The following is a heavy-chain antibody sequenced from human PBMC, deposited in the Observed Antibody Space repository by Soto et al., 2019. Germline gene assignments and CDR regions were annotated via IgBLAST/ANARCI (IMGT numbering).Heavy chain of an antibody. CDR2: ISAYNGNT. CDR1: GYTFTSYG. Sequence: ASVKVSCKASGYTFTSYGISWVRQAPGQGLEWMGWISAYNGNTKYAQKLQGRVTMTTDTSTSTAYMELRSLRSDDTAAYYCARDLTPGVVAHGGQGTLDTVSS. V-gene: IGHV1-18*01. J-gene: IGHJ4*02. D-gene: IGHD3-22*01. CDR3: ARDLTPGVVAH.